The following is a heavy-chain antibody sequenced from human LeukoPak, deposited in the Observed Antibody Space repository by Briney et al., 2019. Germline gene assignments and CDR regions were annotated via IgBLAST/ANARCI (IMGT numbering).Heavy chain of an antibody. J-gene: IGHJ4*02. Sequence: GGSLRLSCAASGFTFSSYGMHWVCQAPGKGLEWVAVISYDGSNKYYADSVKGRFTISRDNSKNTLYLQMNSLRAEDTAVYYCAKGMVRGVIIPYDYWGQGTLVTVSS. CDR3: AKGMVRGVIIPYDY. V-gene: IGHV3-30*18. CDR1: GFTFSSYG. CDR2: ISYDGSNK. D-gene: IGHD3-10*01.